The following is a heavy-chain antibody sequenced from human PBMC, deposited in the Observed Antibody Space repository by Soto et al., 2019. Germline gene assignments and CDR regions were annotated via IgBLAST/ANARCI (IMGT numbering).Heavy chain of an antibody. CDR1: GVTVSSKY. CDR3: ARDKLD. Sequence: EVQLVESGGGLVQPGGSLRLSCAVSGVTVSSKYMSWVRQAPGKGLEWVSGIYSGGNTYYTDSVKGRFTISRDNSKNTLYLQMKSLRVEDTAVYYCARDKLDWGQGTLVTVSS. J-gene: IGHJ4*02. CDR2: IYSGGNT. V-gene: IGHV3-66*01.